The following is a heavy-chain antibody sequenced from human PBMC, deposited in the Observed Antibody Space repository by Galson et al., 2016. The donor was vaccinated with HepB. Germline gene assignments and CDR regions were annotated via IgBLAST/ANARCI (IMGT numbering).Heavy chain of an antibody. J-gene: IGHJ6*02. V-gene: IGHV3-23*01. CDR3: TRGQNFWSGGYYNGMGV. CDR2: ISGSGGTA. D-gene: IGHD3-3*01. Sequence: SLRLSCAASGFTFKNFAMNWVRQAPGKGLEWVSGISGSGGTAYYADSVKGRFTISRDNSKNMVYLQMISLRAEDTAVYYCTRGQNFWSGGYYNGMGVWGQGTTFPVSS. CDR1: GFTFKNFA.